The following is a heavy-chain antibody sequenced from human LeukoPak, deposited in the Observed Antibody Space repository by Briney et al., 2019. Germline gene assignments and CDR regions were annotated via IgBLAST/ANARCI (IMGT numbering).Heavy chain of an antibody. CDR3: ARAGYREGSADYGGNGAFDL. Sequence: SETLSLTCTVSGYSISSGYYWGWIRQPPGKGLEWIGSIYHSGSTYYNPSLKSRVTISVDTSKNQFSLKLSSVTAADTAVYYCARAGYREGSADYGGNGAFDLWGRGTLVTASS. CDR1: GYSISSGYY. V-gene: IGHV4-38-2*02. D-gene: IGHD4-23*01. J-gene: IGHJ2*01. CDR2: IYHSGST.